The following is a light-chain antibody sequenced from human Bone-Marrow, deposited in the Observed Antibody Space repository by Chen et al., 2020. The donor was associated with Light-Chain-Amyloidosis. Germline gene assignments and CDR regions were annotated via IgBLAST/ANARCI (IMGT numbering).Light chain of an antibody. CDR3: KQYGTSPLT. Sequence: EIVLTQSPGTQSLSPGEGANLSCRASQTISSNYLTWYQQKFGHAPRLLIYGSSSRATGIPDRFTGSGSGTDFTLTINRLEPEDFAMYYCKQYGTSPLTFGGGTKVEIK. J-gene: IGKJ4*01. CDR1: QTISSNY. CDR2: GSS. V-gene: IGKV3-20*01.